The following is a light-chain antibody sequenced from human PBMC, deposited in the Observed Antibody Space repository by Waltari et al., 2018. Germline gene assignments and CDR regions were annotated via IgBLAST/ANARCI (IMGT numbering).Light chain of an antibody. CDR1: QAIGNN. CDR2: TTS. CDR3: QQGHSYPPT. Sequence: DIQMTQSPSSLSASVGDTVTITCQANQAIGNNLSWFQQKPGKAPKLLIYTTSNLQNGIPSRFSGSGSGTDFTLTISSLQPEDFATYFCQQGHSYPPTFGGGTKVEIK. J-gene: IGKJ4*01. V-gene: IGKV1-16*01.